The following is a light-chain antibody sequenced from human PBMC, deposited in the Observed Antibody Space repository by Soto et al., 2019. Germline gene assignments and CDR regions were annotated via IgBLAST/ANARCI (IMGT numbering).Light chain of an antibody. Sequence: DIVLTQSPGTLSLSPGERATLSCRASQSVSSSYLAWYQQKPGQAPRLLISGASIRATGIPDRFSGSGSGTDFTLTISRLEPEDFAVYYCQQYGSSPLTFGGGTKVEIK. CDR2: GAS. V-gene: IGKV3-20*01. CDR3: QQYGSSPLT. CDR1: QSVSSSY. J-gene: IGKJ4*01.